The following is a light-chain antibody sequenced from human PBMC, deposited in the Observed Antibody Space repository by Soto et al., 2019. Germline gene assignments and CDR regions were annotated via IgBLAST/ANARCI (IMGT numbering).Light chain of an antibody. Sequence: IVMTQSPATLSVSPGERATLSCRAGQSIDSKLAWYQQRPGQAPRLLIYAASTRATGIPARFSGSGSGTEFTLTISRLQAEDFGVYYCQQYKSWRTFGQGTNVEIK. V-gene: IGKV3-15*01. CDR1: QSIDSK. CDR2: AAS. J-gene: IGKJ1*01. CDR3: QQYKSWRT.